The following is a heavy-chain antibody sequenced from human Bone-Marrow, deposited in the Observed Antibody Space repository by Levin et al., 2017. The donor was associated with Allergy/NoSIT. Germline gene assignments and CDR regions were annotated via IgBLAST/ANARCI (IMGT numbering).Heavy chain of an antibody. V-gene: IGHV4-61*02. CDR1: GASISSGGYS. Sequence: SETLSLTCTVSGASISSGGYSWSWIRQPVGKTLEWIGRIYASGSTTYNPSLKTPVTISIDTSKNQFSLQLSSVTAADTAVYYCARHGPYSSGAYSWGQGSLVTVSS. J-gene: IGHJ4*02. CDR3: ARHGPYSSGAYS. CDR2: IYASGST. D-gene: IGHD6-19*01.